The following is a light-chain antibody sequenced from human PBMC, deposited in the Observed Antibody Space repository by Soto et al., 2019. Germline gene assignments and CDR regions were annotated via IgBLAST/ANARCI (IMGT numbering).Light chain of an antibody. J-gene: IGKJ1*01. CDR2: DTS. CDR3: HQRSNWWT. CDR1: QSLSSS. Sequence: EIVLTQSPATLSLFPGERATLSRRASQSLSSSLAWYQQKPGQAPRVLIYDTSSRATGIPARFSGSGSGTDFTLTISSLEPEDSAVYYCHQRSNWWTFGQGTRVEIK. V-gene: IGKV3-11*01.